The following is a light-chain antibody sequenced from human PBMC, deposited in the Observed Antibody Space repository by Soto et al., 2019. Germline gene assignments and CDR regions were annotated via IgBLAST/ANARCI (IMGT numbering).Light chain of an antibody. V-gene: IGKV3-20*01. CDR3: QQSVSSPLT. CDR2: GAS. CDR1: QSVSSTY. J-gene: IGKJ4*01. Sequence: EIVLTQSPGTLSLSPGERATLSCRASQSVSSTYLAWHQQRPGQAPRLLIYGASSRATGIPDRFSSSGSGTDFTLTISRLEPEDFAVYYCQQSVSSPLTFGGGTKVEIK.